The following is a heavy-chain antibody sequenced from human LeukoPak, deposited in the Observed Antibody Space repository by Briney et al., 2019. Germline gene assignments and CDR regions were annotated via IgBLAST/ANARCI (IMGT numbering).Heavy chain of an antibody. V-gene: IGHV3-11*01. CDR2: ISSSGSTI. J-gene: IGHJ6*02. Sequence: GGSLRLSCAASGFTFSDYYMSWIRQAPGKGLEWVSYISSSGSTIYYADSVKGRFTISRDNAKNSLYLQMNSLRAEDTAVYYCARAFSSWHGSGSYYGMDVWGQGTTVTVSS. CDR1: GFTFSDYY. CDR3: ARAFSSWHGSGSYYGMDV. D-gene: IGHD3-10*01.